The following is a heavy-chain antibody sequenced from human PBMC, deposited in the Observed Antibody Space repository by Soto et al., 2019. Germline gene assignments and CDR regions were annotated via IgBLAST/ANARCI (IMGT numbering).Heavy chain of an antibody. CDR1: GYTFTSYF. D-gene: IGHD3-10*01. V-gene: IGHV1-46*01. CDR3: ARVGGDNSADTFDY. J-gene: IGHJ4*02. Sequence: QVQLVQSGAEVKKPGASVKVSCKASGYTFTSYFMHWVRQAPGQGPEWMGIINTSGGSATYAQKFQDRVTMTRDTSTSTVYMEVSSLRYEDSAVYYCARVGGDNSADTFDYWGQGTLVTVSS. CDR2: INTSGGSA.